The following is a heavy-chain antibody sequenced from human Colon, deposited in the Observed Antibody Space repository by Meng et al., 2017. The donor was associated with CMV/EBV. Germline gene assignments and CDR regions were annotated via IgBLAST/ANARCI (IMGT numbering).Heavy chain of an antibody. J-gene: IGHJ5*02. D-gene: IGHD4-11*01. V-gene: IGHV3-23*01. CDR2: LTGSGVNV. CDR1: GFTVGYTA. CDR3: TKGQDFSNYWWFDP. Sequence: SGFTVGYTAMSCVRQDPGKGLGGVAGLTGSGVNVNHADAVRGRFAISRDNSKNTVFLQMASLRVEDTAVYYCTKGQDFSNYWWFDPWGQGTLVTVSS.